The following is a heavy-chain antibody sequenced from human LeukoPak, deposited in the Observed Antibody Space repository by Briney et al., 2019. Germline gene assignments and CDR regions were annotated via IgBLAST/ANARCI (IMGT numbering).Heavy chain of an antibody. V-gene: IGHV3-30-3*01. Sequence: GGSLRLSCAASGFTFSSYAMHWVRQAPGKGLEWVAVISNDGTNKNYADSVKGRFTISRDNSKNTLYLQMNSLRAEDTAVYYCTRAVSDCSSTSCFTRYFQHWGQGTLVTVSS. J-gene: IGHJ1*01. CDR2: ISNDGTNK. D-gene: IGHD2-2*01. CDR3: TRAVSDCSSTSCFTRYFQH. CDR1: GFTFSSYA.